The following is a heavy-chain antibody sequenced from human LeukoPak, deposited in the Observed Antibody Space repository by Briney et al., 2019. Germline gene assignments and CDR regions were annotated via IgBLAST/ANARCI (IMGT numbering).Heavy chain of an antibody. D-gene: IGHD3-10*02. CDR3: AELGITMIGGV. V-gene: IGHV3-30*04. CDR1: GFTFSSYA. Sequence: GGSLRLSCAASGFTFSSYAMHWVRQAPGKGLEWVAVISYDGSNKYYADSVKGRFTISRDNSKNTLYLQVNSLRAEDTAVYYCAELGITMIGGVWGKGTTVTISS. J-gene: IGHJ6*04. CDR2: ISYDGSNK.